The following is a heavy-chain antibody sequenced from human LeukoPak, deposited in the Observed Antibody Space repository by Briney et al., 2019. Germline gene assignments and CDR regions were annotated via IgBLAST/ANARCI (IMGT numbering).Heavy chain of an antibody. CDR1: GGSISSGDYY. J-gene: IGHJ4*02. D-gene: IGHD2-21*02. V-gene: IGHV4-30-4*01. CDR3: AREFYCCCDCFAFDY. CDR2: IYYSGST. Sequence: SQTLSLTCTVSGGSISSGDYYWSWIRQPPGRGLEWLGYIYYSGSTYYNPSLKSRITISVDTSKNQFSLKLSSVTAADTAVYFCAREFYCCCDCFAFDYWGQGTLVTVSS.